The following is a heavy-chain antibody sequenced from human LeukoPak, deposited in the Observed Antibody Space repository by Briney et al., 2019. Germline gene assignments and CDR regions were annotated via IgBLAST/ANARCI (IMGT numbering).Heavy chain of an antibody. J-gene: IGHJ4*02. CDR3: ARAMVRGVKSDY. V-gene: IGHV4-34*01. Sequence: SETLSLTCTVSGDSISNYYWSWIRQPPGKGLEWIGEINHSGSTNYNPSLKSRVTISVDTSKNQFSLKLSSVTAADTAVYYCARAMVRGVKSDYWGQGTLVTVSS. CDR1: GDSISNYY. D-gene: IGHD3-10*01. CDR2: INHSGST.